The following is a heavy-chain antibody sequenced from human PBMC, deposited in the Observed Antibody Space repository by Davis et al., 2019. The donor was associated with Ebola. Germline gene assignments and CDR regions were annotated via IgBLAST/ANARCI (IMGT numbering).Heavy chain of an antibody. J-gene: IGHJ4*02. CDR1: GGSISSYY. V-gene: IGHV4-59*08. Sequence: MPSETLSLTCTVSGGSISSYYWSWIRQPPGKGLEWIGYIFYSGSTNYNPSLKSRVSISIDTSKKQFSLKLTSVTAADTAVYYCARGPTRYYFDNWGQGTLVTVSS. CDR3: ARGPTRYYFDN. CDR2: IFYSGST.